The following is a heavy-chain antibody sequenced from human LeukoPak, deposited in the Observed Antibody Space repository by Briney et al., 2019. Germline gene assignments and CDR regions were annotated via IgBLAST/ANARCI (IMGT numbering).Heavy chain of an antibody. J-gene: IGHJ4*02. V-gene: IGHV3-33*01. D-gene: IGHD1-26*01. CDR3: ARDRNTRGWEGYYFDY. CDR1: GFTSVSFG. CDR2: LWYDGSNK. Sequence: PGGPLSPSLAGLGFTSVSFGWHWVGQAPAKGLEGVAVLWYDGSNKYYADSVKGRFTISRDNSKNTLYLQMNSLRAEDTAVYYCARDRNTRGWEGYYFDYWGQGTLVTVSS.